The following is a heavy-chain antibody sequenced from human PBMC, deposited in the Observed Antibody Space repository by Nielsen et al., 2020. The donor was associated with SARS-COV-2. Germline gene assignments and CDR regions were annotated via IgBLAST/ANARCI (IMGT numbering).Heavy chain of an antibody. J-gene: IGHJ3*02. CDR2: ISYDGSNK. D-gene: IGHD2-15*01. V-gene: IGHV3-30*03. CDR3: ARALVAYAFDI. CDR1: GFTFSSYG. Sequence: GGSLRLSCAASGFTFSSYGMHWVRQAPGKGLEWVAVISYDGSNKYYADSVKGRFTISRDNSKNTLYLQMNSLRAEDTAVYYCARALVAYAFDIWGQGTMVTVSS.